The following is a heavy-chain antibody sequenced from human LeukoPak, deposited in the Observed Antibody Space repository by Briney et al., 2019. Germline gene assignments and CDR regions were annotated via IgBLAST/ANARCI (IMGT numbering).Heavy chain of an antibody. V-gene: IGHV3-9*01. CDR3: AKDIRDYGSSGDAFDI. J-gene: IGHJ3*02. CDR1: GFTFDDYA. Sequence: PGGSLRLSCAASGFTFDDYAMHWVRQAPGKGLEWVSGISWNSGSIGYADSVKGRFTISRDNAKNSLYLQMNSLRAEDTALYYCAKDIRDYGSSGDAFDIWGQGTMVTVSS. CDR2: ISWNSGSI. D-gene: IGHD4-17*01.